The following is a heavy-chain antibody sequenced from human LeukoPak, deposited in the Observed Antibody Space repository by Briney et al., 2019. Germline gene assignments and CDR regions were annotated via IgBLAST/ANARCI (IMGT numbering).Heavy chain of an antibody. CDR1: GGSVSSTSYY. CDR3: AREQWLAANWFDP. Sequence: SETLSLTCTVSGGSVSSTSYYWNWIRQPPGKGLEWIGYIHYSGSTNHNPSLKGRVTISVDTSKNQFSLSMSYVTAADTAVYYCAREQWLAANWFDPWGQGTLVTVSS. D-gene: IGHD6-19*01. CDR2: IHYSGST. J-gene: IGHJ5*02. V-gene: IGHV4-61*01.